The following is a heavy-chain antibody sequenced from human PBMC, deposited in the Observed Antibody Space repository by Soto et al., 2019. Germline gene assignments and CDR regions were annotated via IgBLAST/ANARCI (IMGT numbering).Heavy chain of an antibody. CDR1: GYTFTSYY. J-gene: IGHJ6*02. D-gene: IGHD3-3*01. CDR3: AREFVEWALAAAKEGYHYGMDG. V-gene: IGHV1-46*04. CDR2: INPSGGST. Sequence: QVQLVQSGAEVKKPGASVKVSCKASGYTFTSYYMHWVRQAPGQGLEWMGIINPSGGSTSYAQKSRGSVMRARGTCRSTVYMGLSSLRAEATAVYYCAREFVEWALAAAKEGYHYGMDGWGQGTTVPVSS.